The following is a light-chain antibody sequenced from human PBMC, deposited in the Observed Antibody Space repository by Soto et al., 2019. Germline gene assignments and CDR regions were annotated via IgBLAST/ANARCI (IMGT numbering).Light chain of an antibody. Sequence: QSVLTQPASVSGSPGQSITISCTGTSSDVGGYNYVSWYQQHPAKAPKLMIYEVSNRPSGVSHRFSGSKSGNTASLTISGLQAEDEADSYCFSYTTSSTLVFGGGTKLTVL. CDR3: FSYTTSSTLV. J-gene: IGLJ3*02. V-gene: IGLV2-14*01. CDR2: EVS. CDR1: SSDVGGYNY.